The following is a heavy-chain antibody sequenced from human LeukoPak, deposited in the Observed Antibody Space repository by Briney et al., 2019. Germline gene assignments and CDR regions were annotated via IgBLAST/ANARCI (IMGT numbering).Heavy chain of an antibody. V-gene: IGHV3-33*08. CDR3: ARDVFYGMDV. CDR1: GFTFSSYA. D-gene: IGHD2-8*01. J-gene: IGHJ6*02. Sequence: PGGSLRLSCAASGFTFSSYAMSWVRQAPGKGLEWVAVIWYDGSKKYYADSVKGRFTISRNISKNTLYLQMNSLRAEDMAVYYCARDVFYGMDVWGQGSTVTVSS. CDR2: IWYDGSKK.